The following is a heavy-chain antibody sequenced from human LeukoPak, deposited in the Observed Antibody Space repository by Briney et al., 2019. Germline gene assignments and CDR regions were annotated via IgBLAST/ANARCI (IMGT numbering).Heavy chain of an antibody. CDR3: AKDPIAAARDY. Sequence: ETLSLTCTVSGGSISSGDYYWSWVRQAPGKGLEWVSAISGSGGSTYYADSVKGRFTISRDNSKNTLYLQMNSLRAEDTAVYYCAKDPIAAARDYWGQGTLVTVSS. CDR2: ISGSGGST. J-gene: IGHJ4*02. D-gene: IGHD6-13*01. CDR1: GGSISSGDYY. V-gene: IGHV3-23*01.